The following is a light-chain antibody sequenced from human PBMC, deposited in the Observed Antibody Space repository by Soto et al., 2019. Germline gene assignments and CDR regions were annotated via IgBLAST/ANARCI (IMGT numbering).Light chain of an antibody. CDR2: DAS. V-gene: IGKV3-20*01. J-gene: IGKJ1*01. Sequence: EFVLTQSPGTLSLSPGERATLSCRASQTVRNNYLAWYQQKPGQAPRLLIYDASSRATGIPDRFSGGGSGTDFTLTISRLEPEDFAVYYCQHYGDSRTFGQGTKVDIK. CDR1: QTVRNNY. CDR3: QHYGDSRT.